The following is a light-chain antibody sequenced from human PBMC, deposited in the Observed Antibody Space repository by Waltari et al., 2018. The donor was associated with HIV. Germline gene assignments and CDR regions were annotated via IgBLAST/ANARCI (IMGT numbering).Light chain of an antibody. J-gene: IGLJ2*01. Sequence: QSVLPQPPSVSGAPGQRVTISCTGGSSNIGADYDVHWYQQIPGTAPKLLISGNKNRPSGVPDRFSASKSGTSASLAITGLQAEDEADYFCQSYDRSLSASVVFGGGTELTVL. CDR1: SSNIGADYD. CDR2: GNK. CDR3: QSYDRSLSASVV. V-gene: IGLV1-40*01.